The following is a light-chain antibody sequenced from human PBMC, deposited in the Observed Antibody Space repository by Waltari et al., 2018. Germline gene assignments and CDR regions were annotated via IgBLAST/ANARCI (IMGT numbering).Light chain of an antibody. Sequence: QSALTQPRSVSGSPGQSVTISCTGTNSDVGGYLYVSWYQRRPGQAPKVLVYVVTYRAAGVPIRFSGSKSGNTAALTISGLRPDDEADYFCCSYADGNTYLFGSGTYVTVL. CDR3: CSYADGNTYL. CDR2: VVT. CDR1: NSDVGGYLY. V-gene: IGLV2-11*01. J-gene: IGLJ1*01.